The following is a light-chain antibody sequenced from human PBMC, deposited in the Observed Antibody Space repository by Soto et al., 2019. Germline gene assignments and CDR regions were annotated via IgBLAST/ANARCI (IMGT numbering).Light chain of an antibody. CDR3: QQRSSWPLT. J-gene: IGKJ4*01. CDR2: GSS. V-gene: IGKV3-11*01. CDR1: QSVSSN. Sequence: EIVLTQSPATLSLSPGERATLSCRASQSVSSNLAWYQQKPGQAPRLLMYGSSIRATGIPARFSGSGSGTEFTLTISSLEPEDFAVYYCQQRSSWPLTFGGGTKVDI.